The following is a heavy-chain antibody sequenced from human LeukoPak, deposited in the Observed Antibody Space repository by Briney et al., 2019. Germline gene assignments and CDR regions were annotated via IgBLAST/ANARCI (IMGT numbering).Heavy chain of an antibody. CDR2: MYSSGGT. V-gene: IGHV4-4*07. D-gene: IGHD2-15*01. CDR3: AKERVGSCSGSRCWYFEY. Sequence: SETLSLTCTVSGDSISSYYWSWIRQAAGKGLEWIGRMYSSGGTNYNPSLESRVIMSIDTSKSQVSLTLSSVTAADTAVYYCAKERVGSCSGSRCWYFEYWGQGSLVIVSS. CDR1: GDSISSYY. J-gene: IGHJ4*02.